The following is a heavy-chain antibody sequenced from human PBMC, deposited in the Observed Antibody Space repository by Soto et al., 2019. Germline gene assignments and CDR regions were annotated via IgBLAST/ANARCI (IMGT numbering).Heavy chain of an antibody. CDR3: ARFARVVVAATDLDV. Sequence: SETLSLTCAVYGGSFSGYYWSWIRQPPGKGLEWIGEINHSGSTNYNPSLKSRVTISVDTSKNQFSLKLSSVTAADTAVYYCARFARVVVAATDLDVWGKGTTVT. CDR2: INHSGST. J-gene: IGHJ6*03. D-gene: IGHD2-15*01. CDR1: GGSFSGYY. V-gene: IGHV4-34*01.